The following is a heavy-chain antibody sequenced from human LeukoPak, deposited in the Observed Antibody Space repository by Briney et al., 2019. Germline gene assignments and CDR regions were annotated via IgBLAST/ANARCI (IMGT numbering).Heavy chain of an antibody. V-gene: IGHV4-34*01. CDR2: INHSGST. CDR3: ARGRFRGLSLGELSPRGYFDY. Sequence: SETLSLTCAVYGGSFSGYYWSWIRQPPGKGLEWIGEINHSGSTNYNPSLKSRVTISVDTSKNQFSLKLSSVTAADTAVYYCARGRFRGLSLGELSPRGYFDYWGQGTLVTVSS. CDR1: GGSFSGYY. D-gene: IGHD3-16*02. J-gene: IGHJ4*02.